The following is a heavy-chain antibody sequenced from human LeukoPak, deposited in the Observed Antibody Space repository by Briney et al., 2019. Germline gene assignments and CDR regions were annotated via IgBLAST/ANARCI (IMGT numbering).Heavy chain of an antibody. Sequence: SETLSLTCTVSGGSISSSSYYWGWIRQPPGKGLEWIGSIYYSGSTYYNPSLKSRVTISVDTSKNQFSLKLSSVTAADTAVYYCARGGSIAARRGWFDPWGQGTLVTVSS. CDR3: ARGGSIAARRGWFDP. D-gene: IGHD6-6*01. CDR1: GGSISSSSYY. J-gene: IGHJ5*02. V-gene: IGHV4-39*07. CDR2: IYYSGST.